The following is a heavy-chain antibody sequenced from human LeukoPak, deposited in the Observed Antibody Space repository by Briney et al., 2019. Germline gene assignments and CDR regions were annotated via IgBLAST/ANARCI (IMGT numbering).Heavy chain of an antibody. CDR3: ARDGARGYCSGGSCNDY. V-gene: IGHV4-30-4*08. Sequence: SETLSLTCSISGGSISSSSYYWGWIRQPPGKGLEWIGYIYYSGSTYYNPSLKSRVTISVDTSKNQFSLKLSSVTAADTAVYYCARDGARGYCSGGSCNDYWGQGTLVTVSS. J-gene: IGHJ4*02. D-gene: IGHD2-15*01. CDR2: IYYSGST. CDR1: GGSISSSSYY.